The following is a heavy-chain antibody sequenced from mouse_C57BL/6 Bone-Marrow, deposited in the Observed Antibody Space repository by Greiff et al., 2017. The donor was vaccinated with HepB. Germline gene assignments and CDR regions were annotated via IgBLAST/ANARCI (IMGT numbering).Heavy chain of an antibody. CDR2: IDPENGDT. CDR1: GFNFKDDY. CDR3: TTDYDAD. D-gene: IGHD2-4*01. J-gene: IGHJ2*01. Sequence: EVKLQQSGAEFVRPGASVKLSCTASGFNFKDDYMHWVKQRPEQGLEWIGWIDPENGDTEYASKFQGKATITADTSTNTAYLQLSSLTSEDTAVYYCTTDYDADWGQGTTLTVSS. V-gene: IGHV14-4*01.